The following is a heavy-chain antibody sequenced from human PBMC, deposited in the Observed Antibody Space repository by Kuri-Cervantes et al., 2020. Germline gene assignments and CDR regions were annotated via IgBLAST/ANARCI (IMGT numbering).Heavy chain of an antibody. V-gene: IGHV1-2*02. CDR2: INPNSGGT. J-gene: IGHJ5*02. Sequence: ASVKVSCKASGYTFTGYYMHWVRQAPGQGLEWMGWINPNSGGTNYAQKFQGRVTMTRDTSISTAYMELSRLRSDDTAVNYCAKSTGRVDWFDPWGQGTLVTVSS. CDR1: GYTFTGYY. CDR3: AKSTGRVDWFDP. D-gene: IGHD1-1*01.